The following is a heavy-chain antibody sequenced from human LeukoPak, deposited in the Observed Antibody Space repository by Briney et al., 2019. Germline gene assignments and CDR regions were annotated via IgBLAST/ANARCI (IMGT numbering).Heavy chain of an antibody. CDR1: GGSISDIRYY. CDR2: IYDSGTT. Sequence: SETLSLICSGSGGSISDIRYYWGWIRQPPGKGVEGIGSIYDSGTTHCNPSLKSRVTISEDTSKNQLSPKLSSVTAADTGVYYCARPRLTGNQGRGWFDPWGQGTLVTVSS. CDR3: ARPRLTGNQGRGWFDP. D-gene: IGHD7-27*01. V-gene: IGHV4-39*01. J-gene: IGHJ5*02.